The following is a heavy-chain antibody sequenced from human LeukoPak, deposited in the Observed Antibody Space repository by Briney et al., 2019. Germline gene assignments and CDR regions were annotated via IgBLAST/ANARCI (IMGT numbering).Heavy chain of an antibody. V-gene: IGHV4-61*01. CDR2: IYYSGST. J-gene: IGHJ6*03. Sequence: SETLPLTCTVSGGSISSSSYYWGWIRQPPGKGLEWIGYIYYSGSTNYNPSLKSRVTISVDTSKNQFSLKLSSVTAADTAVYYCARDGGYSYGFDYYYYMDVWGKGTTVTVSS. D-gene: IGHD5-18*01. CDR1: GGSISSSSYY. CDR3: ARDGGYSYGFDYYYYMDV.